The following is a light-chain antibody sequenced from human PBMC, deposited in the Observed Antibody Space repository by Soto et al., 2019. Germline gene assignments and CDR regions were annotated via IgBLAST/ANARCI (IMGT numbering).Light chain of an antibody. CDR3: QQANSFPYT. CDR2: AAS. J-gene: IGKJ2*01. CDR1: PGISSW. V-gene: IGKV1-12*01. Sequence: DIQMTQSPSSVSASVGDRVTITCRASPGISSWLAWYQQKPGKAPKLLIYAASSLQSGVPSRFIGSSSGTDFTLTFSSLQPEDFATYYCQQANSFPYTFGQRTKLEIK.